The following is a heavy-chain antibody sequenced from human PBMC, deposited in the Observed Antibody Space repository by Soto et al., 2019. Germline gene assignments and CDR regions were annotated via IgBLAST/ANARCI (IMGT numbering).Heavy chain of an antibody. CDR1: GYTFTSDD. V-gene: IGHV1-8*01. D-gene: IGHD6-19*01. CDR3: AGEYSSGWSKD. J-gene: IGHJ4*02. Sequence: QVQLVQSGAEVKKPGASVKVSGKASGYTFTSDDINWVRQATGQGLEWMGWMNPNSGNTGYAQKFQGRVTMTRNTSRRTAYMELSSLRSGDTAGYYCAGEYSSGWSKDWCQGTLVTGSS. CDR2: MNPNSGNT.